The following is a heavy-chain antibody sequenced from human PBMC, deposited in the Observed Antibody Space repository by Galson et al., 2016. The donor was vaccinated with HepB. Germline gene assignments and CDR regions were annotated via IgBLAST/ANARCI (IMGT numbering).Heavy chain of an antibody. D-gene: IGHD3-3*01. CDR2: IWYDGSNK. CDR1: GFIFSSYG. J-gene: IGHJ4*02. Sequence: SLRLSCAASGFIFSSYGMHWVRQAPGKGLEWVAVIWYDGSNKYYADSVKGRFTISRDNAKNSLYLQMNSLRAEDTAVYYCAREGEPYDFWSGSLAYWGQGPLVTVSS. V-gene: IGHV3-33*01. CDR3: AREGEPYDFWSGSLAY.